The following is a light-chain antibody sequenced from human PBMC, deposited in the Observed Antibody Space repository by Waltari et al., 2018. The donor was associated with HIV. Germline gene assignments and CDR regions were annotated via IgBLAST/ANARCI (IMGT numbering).Light chain of an antibody. J-gene: IGLJ3*02. CDR3: GTWDSSVGAAV. V-gene: IGLV1-51*01. Sequence: SVLTLPPSVSADPGQTVTISCPGSSSNFATGFASLYQPLPGAAPRPLIYDNTKRPSWISDRFSCSKSGTSATLGITGRQTGDDADYYCGTWDSSVGAAVFGGGTRLTVL. CDR2: DNT. CDR1: SSNFATGF.